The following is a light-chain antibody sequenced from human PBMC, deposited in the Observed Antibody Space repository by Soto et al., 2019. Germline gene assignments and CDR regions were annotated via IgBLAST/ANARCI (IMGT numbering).Light chain of an antibody. Sequence: SYELTQPPSVSVSPGQTASITCSGDKLGDKYACWYQQKPGQSPVLVIYQDSKRPSGIPGRFSGSNSGDTATLTISGTQAMDEADYYCQAWDSSTKVFGTGTKLTVL. CDR3: QAWDSSTKV. J-gene: IGLJ1*01. CDR2: QDS. V-gene: IGLV3-1*01. CDR1: KLGDKY.